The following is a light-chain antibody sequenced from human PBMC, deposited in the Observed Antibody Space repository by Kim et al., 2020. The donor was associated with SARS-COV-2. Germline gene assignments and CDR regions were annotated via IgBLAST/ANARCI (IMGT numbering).Light chain of an antibody. CDR3: QQFYNYPLT. J-gene: IGKJ4*01. CDR2: DAS. V-gene: IGKV1D-13*01. CDR1: QGINSA. Sequence: ASVGDRVTITCRASQGINSALAWYQQEPGKAPKFLIYDASSLESGVPLRLSGGGSGTDFTLTISSLQPEDFATYYCQQFYNYPLTFGGGTKVDIK.